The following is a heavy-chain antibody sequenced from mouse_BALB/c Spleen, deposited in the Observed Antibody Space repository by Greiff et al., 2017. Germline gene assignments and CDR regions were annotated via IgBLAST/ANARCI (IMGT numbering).Heavy chain of an antibody. CDR1: GFNIKDYY. CDR3: AFITTGGGAMDY. J-gene: IGHJ4*01. CDR2: IDPENGNT. Sequence: VQLQQSGAELVRPGALVKLSCKASGFNIKDYYMHWVKQRPEQGLEWIGWIDPENGNTIYDPKFQGKASITADTSSNTAYLQLSSLTSEDAAVYYCAFITTGGGAMDYWGQGTSVTVSS. V-gene: IGHV14-1*02. D-gene: IGHD1-1*01.